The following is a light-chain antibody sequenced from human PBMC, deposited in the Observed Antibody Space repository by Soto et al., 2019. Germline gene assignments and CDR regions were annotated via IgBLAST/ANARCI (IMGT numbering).Light chain of an antibody. Sequence: DIQMTQSPPTLSASVGDRVTITCRASQSISSWLAWYQQRPGKAPNLLIYDVSSLESGVPSRFSGSGSGTEFTLTISSRQPDDFATYYCQQSTNYPWTFGQGTKVEIK. CDR1: QSISSW. V-gene: IGKV1-5*01. CDR2: DVS. J-gene: IGKJ1*01. CDR3: QQSTNYPWT.